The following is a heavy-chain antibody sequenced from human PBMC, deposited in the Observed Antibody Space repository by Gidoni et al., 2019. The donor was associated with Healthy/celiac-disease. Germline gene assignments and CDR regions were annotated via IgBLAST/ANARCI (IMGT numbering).Heavy chain of an antibody. CDR3: ATRRSSTSRRYSWAFDY. V-gene: IGHV3-7*03. Sequence: EVQLVESGGGLVQPGGSLRLSCAASGFTFSSYWMSWVRQAPGKGLEWVANIKQDGSEKYYVDSVKGRFTISRDNAKNSLYLQMNSLRAEDTAVYYCATRRSSTSRRYSWAFDYWGQGTLVTVSS. D-gene: IGHD2-2*01. J-gene: IGHJ4*02. CDR2: IKQDGSEK. CDR1: GFTFSSYW.